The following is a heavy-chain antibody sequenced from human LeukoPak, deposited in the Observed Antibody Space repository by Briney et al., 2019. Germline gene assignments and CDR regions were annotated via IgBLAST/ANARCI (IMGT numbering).Heavy chain of an antibody. CDR3: ARDSELELRRAGLYYYMDV. V-gene: IGHV1-46*01. CDR1: GYTFTSSY. D-gene: IGHD1-7*01. CDR2: INPNGGST. Sequence: WASVKVSCKASGYTFTSSYMHWVRQAPGQGLEWMGVINPNGGSTSYAQNFQGRVTMTRDMSTSTVYMELSSLRSEDTAVYYCARDSELELRRAGLYYYMDVWGKGTTVTVSS. J-gene: IGHJ6*03.